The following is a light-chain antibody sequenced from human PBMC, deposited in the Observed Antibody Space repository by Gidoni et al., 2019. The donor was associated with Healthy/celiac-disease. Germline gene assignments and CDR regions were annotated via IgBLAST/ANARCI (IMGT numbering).Light chain of an antibody. J-gene: IGKJ2*01. CDR2: GAS. CDR3: QQYGSSPSYT. V-gene: IGKV3-20*01. CDR1: QSVSSSY. Sequence: EIVLTQPPGTLSLSPGERATLSRRASQSVSSSYLAWYQQKPTQAPRLLISGASSRATGIPDRFSGSGSGTDFTLTISRLEPEDFAVYYCQQYGSSPSYTFGQGTKLEIK.